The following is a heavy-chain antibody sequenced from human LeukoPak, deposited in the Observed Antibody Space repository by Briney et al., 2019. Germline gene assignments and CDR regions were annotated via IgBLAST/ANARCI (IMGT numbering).Heavy chain of an antibody. V-gene: IGHV4-59*01. CDR2: IYYSGST. CDR1: GGSFSGYY. Sequence: PSETLSLPCAVYGGSFSGYYWSWIRQPPGKGLEWIGYIYYSGSTNYNPSLKSRVTISVDTSKNQFSLKLSSVTAADTAVYYCARDPASGFDYWGQGTLVTVSS. D-gene: IGHD3-3*01. J-gene: IGHJ4*02. CDR3: ARDPASGFDY.